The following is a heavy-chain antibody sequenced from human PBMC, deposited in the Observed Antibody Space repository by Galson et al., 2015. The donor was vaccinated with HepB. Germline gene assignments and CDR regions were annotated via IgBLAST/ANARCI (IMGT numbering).Heavy chain of an antibody. J-gene: IGHJ4*02. D-gene: IGHD4-23*01. CDR1: GFTFSGSA. CDR3: TCYGGNREADY. Sequence: SLRLSCAASGFTFSGSAMHWVRQASGKGLEWVGRIRSKANSYATAYAASVKGRFTISRDDSKNTAYLQMNSLKTEDTAVYYCTCYGGNREADYWGQGTLVTVSS. V-gene: IGHV3-73*01. CDR2: IRSKANSYAT.